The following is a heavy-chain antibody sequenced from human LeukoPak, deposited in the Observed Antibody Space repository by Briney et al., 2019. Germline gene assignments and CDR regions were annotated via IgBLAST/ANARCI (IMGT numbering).Heavy chain of an antibody. CDR2: ISSSSSYI. J-gene: IGHJ6*02. V-gene: IGHV3-21*01. CDR3: ARVGCTNGVCYIHGVYYYYGMDV. CDR1: GFTFSSYS. Sequence: GGSLRLSCAASGFTFSSYSMNWVRQAPGKGLEWVSSISSSSSYIYYVDSVKGRFTISRDNAKNSLYLQMNSLRAEDTAVYYCARVGCTNGVCYIHGVYYYYGMDVWGQGTTVTVSS. D-gene: IGHD2-8*01.